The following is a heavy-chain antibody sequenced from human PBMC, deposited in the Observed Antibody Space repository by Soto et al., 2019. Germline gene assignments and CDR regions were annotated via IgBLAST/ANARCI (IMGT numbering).Heavy chain of an antibody. Sequence: QVQLVQSGAEVKKPGASVKVSCKASGYTFTTYGMSWVRQAPGQVLDWMGWISTYNGNTKYAERLQGRVTITTDTTTSTAYMELRSLTSDDTAVYYCARGPTDYYDNRGNYFLDYWGQGTLVTVSS. J-gene: IGHJ4*02. V-gene: IGHV1-18*01. D-gene: IGHD3-22*01. CDR1: GYTFTTYG. CDR2: ISTYNGNT. CDR3: ARGPTDYYDNRGNYFLDY.